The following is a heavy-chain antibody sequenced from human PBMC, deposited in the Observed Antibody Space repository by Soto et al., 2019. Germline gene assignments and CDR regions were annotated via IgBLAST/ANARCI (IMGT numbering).Heavy chain of an antibody. CDR3: VSDRGYGHASVPYS. Sequence: QAQLVESGGGVVQPGRSLRLSCAASGFAFSSYGMHWVRQAPGTGLEWVAVISYDGSRQHYADSVKGRFTISRDNSKNMVLLKIGSLRAEDTAVYYCVSDRGYGHASVPYSWGQGTLVSVSS. D-gene: IGHD5-18*01. CDR1: GFAFSSYG. J-gene: IGHJ4*02. V-gene: IGHV3-30*03. CDR2: ISYDGSRQ.